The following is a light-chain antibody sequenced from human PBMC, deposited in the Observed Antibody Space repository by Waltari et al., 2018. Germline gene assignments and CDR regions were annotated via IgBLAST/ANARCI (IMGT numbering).Light chain of an antibody. J-gene: IGLJ3*02. CDR1: SGINVDTYR. CDR3: LIWHSSAWV. CDR2: YKSDSDK. Sequence: RSGINVDTYRIYWYQQKPGSPPQFLLKYKSDSDKQQGSGVPSRFSGSKDASANAGILLISGLQSEDEADYYCLIWHSSAWVFGGGTKLTVL. V-gene: IGLV5-45*01.